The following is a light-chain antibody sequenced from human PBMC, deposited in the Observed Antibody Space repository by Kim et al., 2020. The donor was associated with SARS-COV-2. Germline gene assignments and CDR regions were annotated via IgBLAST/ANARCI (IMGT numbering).Light chain of an antibody. J-gene: IGLJ1*01. V-gene: IGLV3-1*01. CDR3: QAWDSSTYV. Sequence: SYELTQPPSVSVFPGQTASITCSGDKLGDKYASWYQQKSGQSPVLVIYQDNKRPSVIPERFSGSNSGNTATLTISGTQAMDEADYYCQAWDSSTYVFGPGTKVTVL. CDR1: KLGDKY. CDR2: QDN.